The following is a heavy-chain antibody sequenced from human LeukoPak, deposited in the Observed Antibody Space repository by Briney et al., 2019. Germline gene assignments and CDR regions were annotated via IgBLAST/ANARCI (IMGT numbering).Heavy chain of an antibody. J-gene: IGHJ4*02. CDR2: IIPIFGTA. CDR1: GYTFTAYY. CDR3: ARDGGGSYYGFDY. D-gene: IGHD1-26*01. V-gene: IGHV1-69*13. Sequence: SVKVSCKASGYTFTAYYIHWVRQAPGQGLEWMGGIIPIFGTANYAQKFQGRVTITADESTSTAYMELSSLRSEDTAVYYCARDGGGSYYGFDYWGQGTLVTVSS.